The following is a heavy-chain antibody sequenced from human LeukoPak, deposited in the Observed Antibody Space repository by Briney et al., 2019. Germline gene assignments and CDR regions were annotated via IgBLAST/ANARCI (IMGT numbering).Heavy chain of an antibody. CDR1: GYNFNTSW. CDR2: IYPGDSDT. Sequence: GESLKISCKGSGYNFNTSWIGWVRQMPGKGLEWMGVIYPGDSDTIYNPSLQGQVTLSVDKSISTTYLQWNTLKASDTATYHCAKHPSGNSYLPLNSWGLETWVTVSP. V-gene: IGHV5-51*01. CDR3: AKHPSGNSYLPLNS. D-gene: IGHD1-1*01. J-gene: IGHJ4*02.